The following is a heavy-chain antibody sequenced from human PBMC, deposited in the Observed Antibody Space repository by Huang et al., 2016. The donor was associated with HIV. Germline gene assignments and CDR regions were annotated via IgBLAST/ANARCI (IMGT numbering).Heavy chain of an antibody. CDR2: INHSEST. J-gene: IGHJ6*03. CDR1: GGSFSGYY. V-gene: IGHV4-34*01. Sequence: QVQLQQWGAGLLRPSETLSLTCAVYGGSFSGYYGTWIRQPPGKGLEWIGEINHSESTNYNPSLKSQVTISVDTSRNQFSLTLTSVTAADTAVYYCARGQGGYYYYMDVWGKGTTVTVSS. CDR3: ARGQGGYYYYMDV.